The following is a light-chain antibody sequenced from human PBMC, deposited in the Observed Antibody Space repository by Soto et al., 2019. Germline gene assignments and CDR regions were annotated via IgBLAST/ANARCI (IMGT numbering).Light chain of an antibody. V-gene: IGKV3-20*01. CDR3: PLYAIPPWT. Sequence: ALTQSPGTLSLSPGERATLSCRASQSVSSSYFAWYQQKPGQAPRLLIYGASSRATGIPDRFSGSGSGTDYTLTIIRLEAEDDVGDYCPLYAIPPWTFGQGTKVDI. CDR1: QSVSSSY. CDR2: GAS. J-gene: IGKJ1*01.